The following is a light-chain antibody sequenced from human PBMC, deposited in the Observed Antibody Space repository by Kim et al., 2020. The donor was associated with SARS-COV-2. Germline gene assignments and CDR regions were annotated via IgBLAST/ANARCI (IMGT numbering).Light chain of an antibody. Sequence: DIQMTQSPSSLSASVGDRVTITCRASQGIRNALGWYQQKPGKAPKRLIYAASSLQSGVPSRFSGSGSGTEFTLTISSLQPEDFATYYCLQHNSYPALTFGGGTKVDIK. V-gene: IGKV1-17*01. CDR2: AAS. CDR3: LQHNSYPALT. J-gene: IGKJ4*01. CDR1: QGIRNA.